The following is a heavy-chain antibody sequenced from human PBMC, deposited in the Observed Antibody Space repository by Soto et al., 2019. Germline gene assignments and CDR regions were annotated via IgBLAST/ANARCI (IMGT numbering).Heavy chain of an antibody. V-gene: IGHV1-69*01. Sequence: QVQLVQSGAEVKKPGSSVKVSCKASGGTFSSYAISWVRQAPGQGLEWLGGIIPIFGTANYAQKFQGRVTITADESTSTAYMERSSLRSEDTAVYYCAGGTGAWPYYYYGMDVWGQGTTVTVSS. CDR2: IIPIFGTA. D-gene: IGHD7-27*01. CDR3: AGGTGAWPYYYYGMDV. CDR1: GGTFSSYA. J-gene: IGHJ6*02.